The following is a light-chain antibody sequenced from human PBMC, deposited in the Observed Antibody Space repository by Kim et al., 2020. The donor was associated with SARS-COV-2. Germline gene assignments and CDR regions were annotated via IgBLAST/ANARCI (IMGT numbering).Light chain of an antibody. J-gene: IGKJ1*01. CDR2: GAS. CDR3: QQYDILPRK. Sequence: GERATHSGRVSQSVSANYLEGYQHKRGQDPRLRIYGASTRATGIPDRFTGSGSGTDVTLTISRLEPEELAVYYCQQYDILPRKLGQGTKVDIK. CDR1: QSVSANY. V-gene: IGKV3-20*01.